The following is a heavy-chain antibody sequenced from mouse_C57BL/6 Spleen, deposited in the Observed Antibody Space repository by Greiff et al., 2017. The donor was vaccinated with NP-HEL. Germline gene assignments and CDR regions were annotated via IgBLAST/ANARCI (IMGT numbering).Heavy chain of an antibody. CDR2: IYPGSGST. J-gene: IGHJ4*01. Sequence: QVQLKQPGAELVKPGASVKMSCKASGYTFTSYWITWVKQRPGQGLEWIGDIYPGSGSTNYNEKFKSKATLTVDTSSSTAYMQLSSLTSEDSAVYYCAREGGTAQATGAMDYWGQGTSVTVSS. CDR1: GYTFTSYW. V-gene: IGHV1-55*01. CDR3: AREGGTAQATGAMDY. D-gene: IGHD3-2*02.